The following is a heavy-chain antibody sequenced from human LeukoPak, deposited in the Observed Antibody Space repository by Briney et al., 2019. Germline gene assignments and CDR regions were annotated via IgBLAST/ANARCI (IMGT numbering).Heavy chain of an antibody. D-gene: IGHD1-26*01. CDR1: GFTFSDYY. V-gene: IGHV3-11*04. CDR3: AKDWDGSYVDV. Sequence: GGSLRLSCAASGFTFSDYYMSWIRQAPGKGLEWVSYISSSGDTIYYGDSVKGRFTISRDNSKNTLYLQMNSLRAEDTAVYYCAKDWDGSYVDVWGKGTTVTVSS. CDR2: ISSSGDTI. J-gene: IGHJ6*03.